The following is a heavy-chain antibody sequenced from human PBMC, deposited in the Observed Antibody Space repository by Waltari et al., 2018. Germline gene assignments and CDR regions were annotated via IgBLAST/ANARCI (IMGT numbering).Heavy chain of an antibody. CDR1: SFNLSGSA. Sequence: QLVESGGGLVQPGGSLKVSCEASSFNLSGSAMHWVRQAPGKVLEWVGRIRTKAAGYATQYAPSVKGRFTISRDDSKNTAFLLMNNLKIDDTATYFCTRVLRSSSPTQFDLWGQGILVTVSS. J-gene: IGHJ4*02. D-gene: IGHD6-13*01. CDR3: TRVLRSSSPTQFDL. V-gene: IGHV3-73*01. CDR2: IRTKAAGYAT.